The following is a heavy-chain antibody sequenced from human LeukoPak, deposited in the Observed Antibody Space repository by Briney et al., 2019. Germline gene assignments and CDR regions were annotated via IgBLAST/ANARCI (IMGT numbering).Heavy chain of an antibody. CDR2: IFYSGST. J-gene: IGHJ3*02. V-gene: IGHV4-39*07. Sequence: HSETLSLTCTVSSGSISTSNYYWGRVRQPPGKALEWIGNIFYSGSTYYSPSLKSRVTISLDTSRNQFSLKLNSVTAADTAVYYCAKSNGYGLTDIWGQGTMVTVSS. D-gene: IGHD3-22*01. CDR3: AKSNGYGLTDI. CDR1: SGSISTSNYY.